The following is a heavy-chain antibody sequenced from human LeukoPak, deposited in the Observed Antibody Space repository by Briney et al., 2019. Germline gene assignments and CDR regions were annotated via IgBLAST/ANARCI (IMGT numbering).Heavy chain of an antibody. D-gene: IGHD3-22*01. CDR1: GFIFSRYE. Sequence: GGSLRLSCVASGFIFSRYEMNWVRQAPGKGLEWLSYIGTSGSIMSYADSVKGRFTISRANAKNSLYLQMNSLRAEDTAVYYCARRGFYDTSGYLFDYWGQGTLVTVSS. J-gene: IGHJ4*02. CDR3: ARRGFYDTSGYLFDY. V-gene: IGHV3-48*03. CDR2: IGTSGSIM.